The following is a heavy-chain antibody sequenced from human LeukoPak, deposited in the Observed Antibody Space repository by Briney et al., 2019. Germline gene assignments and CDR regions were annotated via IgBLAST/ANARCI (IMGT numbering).Heavy chain of an antibody. V-gene: IGHV1-18*01. CDR1: GYTFSSYG. D-gene: IGHD3-10*01. J-gene: IGHJ5*02. Sequence: ASVKVSCKASGYTFSSYGISWVRQAPGQGLEWMGWITSYNGNTKYAQQLQGRVTMTTDTSTGTAYMELRSLRSDDTAVYYCARDLAGYYGSGDSDNWFDPWGQGTLVTVSS. CDR3: ARDLAGYYGSGDSDNWFDP. CDR2: ITSYNGNT.